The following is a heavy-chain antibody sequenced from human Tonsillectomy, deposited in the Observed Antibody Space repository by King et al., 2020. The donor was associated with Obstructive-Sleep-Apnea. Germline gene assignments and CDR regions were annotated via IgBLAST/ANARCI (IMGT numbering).Heavy chain of an antibody. V-gene: IGHV4-34*01. D-gene: IGHD6-19*01. J-gene: IGHJ4*02. CDR3: ARYGYSSGWYEGYYFDY. CDR2: INHSGST. CDR1: GGSFSGYY. Sequence: VQLQQWGAGLLKPSETLSLTCAVYGGSFSGYYWSWIRQPPGKGLEWIGEINHSGSTNYNPSLKSRVTISVDTSKNQFSLKLSSVTAADTAVYYCARYGYSSGWYEGYYFDYWGQGTLVTVSS.